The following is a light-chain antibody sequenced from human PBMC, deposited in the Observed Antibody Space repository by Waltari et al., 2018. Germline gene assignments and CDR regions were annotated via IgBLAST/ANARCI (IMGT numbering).Light chain of an antibody. CDR1: QSVSRN. J-gene: IGKJ1*01. CDR3: QQYYNWPPWT. CDR2: GAS. V-gene: IGKV3D-15*01. Sequence: EIVMTQSPATLSVSPGKRATLSCRASQSVSRNLAWFQQKPGQAPRLLIFGASIRATDIPARFSGSGSGTDFTLTISSLQSEDFADYYCQQYYNWPPWTFGQGTKVEIK.